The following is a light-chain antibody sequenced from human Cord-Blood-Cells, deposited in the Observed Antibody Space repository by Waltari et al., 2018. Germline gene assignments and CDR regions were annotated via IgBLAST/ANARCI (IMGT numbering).Light chain of an antibody. V-gene: IGLV2-14*01. CDR2: EVS. J-gene: IGLJ1*01. Sequence: QSALTQPASVSGSPGQSITISCTGTSSDVGGYNYVPWYQQHPGKAPKLMIYEVSNRPSGVSNRFSGSKSGNTASLTISGLQAEDEADYYCSSYTSSSTLGYVFGTGTKVTVL. CDR3: SSYTSSSTLGYV. CDR1: SSDVGGYNY.